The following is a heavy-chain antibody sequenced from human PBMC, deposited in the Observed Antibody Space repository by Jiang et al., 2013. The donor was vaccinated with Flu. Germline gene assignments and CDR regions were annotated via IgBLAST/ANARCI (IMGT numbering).Heavy chain of an antibody. D-gene: IGHD2-15*01. CDR2: ISGSGVST. CDR1: GFTFSGYA. Sequence: VQLLESGGGLVQPGGSLRLSCAASGFTFSGYAMMWVRRAPGKGLEWVSAISGSGVSTYYADSVKGRFTISRDNSKNTLYLQMNSLRPEDTAVYYCAREAARDLLHYTWFDPWGQGTLVTVSS. J-gene: IGHJ5*02. V-gene: IGHV3-23*01. CDR3: AREAARDLLHYTWFDP.